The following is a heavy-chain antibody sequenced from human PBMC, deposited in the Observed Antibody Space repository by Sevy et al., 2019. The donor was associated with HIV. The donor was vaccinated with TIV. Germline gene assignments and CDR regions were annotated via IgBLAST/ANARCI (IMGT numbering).Heavy chain of an antibody. D-gene: IGHD3-22*01. V-gene: IGHV4-39*02. Sequence: SETLSLTCTVSGASISSNDYYWGWIRQPPGKGLEWIWSIHYSGGSYYNLSLLSRVTISLDTSKNHFSLKLTSLTAADTALYYCATNSPAGDSSGLDYWGQGTQVTVSS. CDR1: GASISSNDYY. CDR3: ATNSPAGDSSGLDY. J-gene: IGHJ4*02. CDR2: IHYSGGS.